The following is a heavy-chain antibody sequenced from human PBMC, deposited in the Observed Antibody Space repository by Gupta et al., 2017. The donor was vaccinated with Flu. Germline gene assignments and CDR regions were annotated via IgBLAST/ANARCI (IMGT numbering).Heavy chain of an antibody. J-gene: IGHJ4*02. Sequence: QTPLKESGATLAAPTQPLTLTCSFSGFSLSTTQAGVGWIRQPPGKALEWLAFIYWDDDKSYSPSRRSRLTITKDTSKNQVVRTMTNMDPVDTGTYYCGHRVECRNNWNAGFFDYWGQGSLVTDAS. V-gene: IGHV2-5*02. D-gene: IGHD1-1*01. CDR2: IYWDDDK. CDR3: GHRVECRNNWNAGFFDY. CDR1: GFSLSTTQAG.